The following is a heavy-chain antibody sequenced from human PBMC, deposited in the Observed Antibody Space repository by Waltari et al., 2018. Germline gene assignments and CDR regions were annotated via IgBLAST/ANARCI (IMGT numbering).Heavy chain of an antibody. CDR2: GHFSGKG. V-gene: IGHV4-4*02. CDR3: ARDRGRGLYLDS. J-gene: IGHJ4*02. Sequence: QLQESGPGLVEPSGTLSLTCDVSGDSMSTTSCWSWVRQSPGKGLEWIGQGHFSGKGLYNPCLASRVTVSLDTSTNRLCLRMTSATAADTAVYYCARDRGRGLYLDSWGQGTLVTVSP. CDR1: GDSMSTTSC.